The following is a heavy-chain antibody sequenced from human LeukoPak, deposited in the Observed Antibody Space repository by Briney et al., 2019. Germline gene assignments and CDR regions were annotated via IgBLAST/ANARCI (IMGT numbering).Heavy chain of an antibody. CDR3: ALGYHDVWER. CDR1: SGSISSTTW. V-gene: IGHV4-4*02. D-gene: IGHD1-26*01. J-gene: IGHJ4*02. CDR2: INHSGNT. Sequence: PSETLSLTSAVSSGSISSTTWWSWVRQPPGKGLEWIGEINHSGNTYYNPSLTGRVTISVDRSDNQFSLKVNSVTAADTAVYYCALGYHDVWERWGQGTLVTVSS.